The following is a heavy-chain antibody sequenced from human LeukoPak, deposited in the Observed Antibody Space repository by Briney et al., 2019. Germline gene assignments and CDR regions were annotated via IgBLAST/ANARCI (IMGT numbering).Heavy chain of an antibody. CDR1: GYSFTSYW. J-gene: IGHJ4*02. CDR3: ARLGGSSWPFDY. V-gene: IGHV5-51*01. CDR2: IYPGDSDT. Sequence: HGESLKISCKGSGYSFTSYWIGWVRPMPGKGLEWMGFIYPGDSDTRYSPPFQGQVTISADKPISTAYLQWSSLKASDTAMYYCARLGGSSWPFDYWGQGTLVTVSS. D-gene: IGHD6-13*01.